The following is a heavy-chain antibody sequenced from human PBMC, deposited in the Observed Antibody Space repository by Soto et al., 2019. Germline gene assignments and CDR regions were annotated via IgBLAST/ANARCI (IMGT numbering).Heavy chain of an antibody. D-gene: IGHD2-2*01. CDR2: ISSSSSYI. J-gene: IGHJ4*02. V-gene: IGHV3-21*01. CDR1: GFTFSSYS. Sequence: GGSLRLSCAASGFTFSSYSMNWVRQAPGKGLEWVSSISSSSSYIYYADSVKGRFTISRDNAKNSLYLQMNSLRAEDTAVYYCAREGAAVVPAASSGFDYWGQGTLVTVSS. CDR3: AREGAAVVPAASSGFDY.